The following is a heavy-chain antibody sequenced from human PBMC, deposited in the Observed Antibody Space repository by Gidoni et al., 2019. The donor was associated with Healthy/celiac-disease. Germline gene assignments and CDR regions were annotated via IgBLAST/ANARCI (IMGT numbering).Heavy chain of an antibody. CDR1: GFTFSSYG. V-gene: IGHV3-33*01. CDR3: AREADEEVAGSYDY. D-gene: IGHD6-19*01. Sequence: QVQLVESGGGVVQPGRSLRLSCAASGFTFSSYGMHWVRQAPGKGLEWVAVIWYDGSNKYYADSVKGRFTISRDNSKNTLYLQMNSLRAEDTAVYYCAREADEEVAGSYDYWGQGTLVTVSS. J-gene: IGHJ4*02. CDR2: IWYDGSNK.